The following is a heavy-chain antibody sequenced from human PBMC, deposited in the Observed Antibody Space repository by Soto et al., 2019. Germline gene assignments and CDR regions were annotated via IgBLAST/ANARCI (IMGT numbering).Heavy chain of an antibody. Sequence: SETLSLTCSVSDDSISSYYWSWIRQPPGKGLQWIGYVFYRGGTAYNPSLKSRVTISLDMSKKQFSLNLNSVTAADTAEYFCARLQLVEKVIDYWGQGTLVTVSS. V-gene: IGHV4-59*01. D-gene: IGHD1-1*01. J-gene: IGHJ4*02. CDR2: VFYRGGT. CDR3: ARLQLVEKVIDY. CDR1: DDSISSYY.